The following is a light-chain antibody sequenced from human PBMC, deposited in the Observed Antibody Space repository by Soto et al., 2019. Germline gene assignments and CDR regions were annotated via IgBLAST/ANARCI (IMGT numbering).Light chain of an antibody. J-gene: IGKJ1*01. Sequence: DIQMTQSPSSESASVGDRVTITCRASQAIDSWLAWYQQKPGEAPKLLIFTGSLLHSGVPPRFSGSGSGTDFTLTISSLHPEDFATYYCQQTLSFPPTFGQGTKVDIK. V-gene: IGKV1-12*01. CDR3: QQTLSFPPT. CDR1: QAIDSW. CDR2: TGS.